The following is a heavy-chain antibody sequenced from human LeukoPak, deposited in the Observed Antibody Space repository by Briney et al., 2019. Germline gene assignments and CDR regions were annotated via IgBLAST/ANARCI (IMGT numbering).Heavy chain of an antibody. CDR3: ARGGRALGNWFDP. CDR2: INHSGST. CDR1: GGSFSGYY. J-gene: IGHJ5*02. Sequence: SETLSLTCAVYGGSFSGYYWSWIRQPPGKGLEWIGEINHSGSTNYNPSLKSRVTISVDTSKNQFSLKLSSVTAADTAVYYCARGGRALGNWFDPWGQGTLVTVSS. V-gene: IGHV4-34*01. D-gene: IGHD6-13*01.